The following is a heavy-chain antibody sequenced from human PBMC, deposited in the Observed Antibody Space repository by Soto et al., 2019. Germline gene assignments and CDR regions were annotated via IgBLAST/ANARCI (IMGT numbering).Heavy chain of an antibody. J-gene: IGHJ4*02. CDR3: ARTVDIVATTYFDY. D-gene: IGHD5-12*01. CDR1: GDTVSSNY. CDR2: IYSGGST. Sequence: GGSLRLSCAASGDTVSSNYMSWVRQAPGKGLEWVSVIYSGGSTYYADSVKGRFTISRDNSKNTLYLQMNSLRAEDTAVFYCARTVDIVATTYFDYWGQGTLVTVSS. V-gene: IGHV3-66*01.